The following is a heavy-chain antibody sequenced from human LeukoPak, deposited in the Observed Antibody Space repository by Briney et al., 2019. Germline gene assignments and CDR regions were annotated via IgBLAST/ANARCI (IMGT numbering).Heavy chain of an antibody. Sequence: PSQTLSLTCTVSGGSISSYYWSWIRQPPGKGLEWVGYIYYSGSTNYNPSLKSRVTISVDTSKNQFSLKLSSVTAADTAVYYCARGSFSSGWSLLVWGQGTLVTVSS. CDR1: GGSISSYY. D-gene: IGHD6-19*01. J-gene: IGHJ4*02. V-gene: IGHV4-59*01. CDR3: ARGSFSSGWSLLV. CDR2: IYYSGST.